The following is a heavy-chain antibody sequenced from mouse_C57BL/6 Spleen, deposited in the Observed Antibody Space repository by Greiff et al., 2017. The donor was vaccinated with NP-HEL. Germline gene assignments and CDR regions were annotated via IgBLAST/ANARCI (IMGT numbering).Heavy chain of an antibody. Sequence: EVQLQQSGPELVKPGASVKISCKASGYTFTDYYMNWVKQSHGKSLEWIGDINPNNGGTSYNQKFKGKATLTVDKSSSTAYMELRSLTSEDSAVYYCARSYGYPYAMDYWGQGTSVTVSS. J-gene: IGHJ4*01. CDR1: GYTFTDYY. CDR3: ARSYGYPYAMDY. CDR2: INPNNGGT. V-gene: IGHV1-26*01. D-gene: IGHD2-2*01.